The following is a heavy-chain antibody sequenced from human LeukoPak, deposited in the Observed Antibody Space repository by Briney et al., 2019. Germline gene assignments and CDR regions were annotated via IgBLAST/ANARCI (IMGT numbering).Heavy chain of an antibody. D-gene: IGHD3-16*01. J-gene: IGHJ4*02. CDR2: INAGHGNT. V-gene: IGHV1-3*01. CDR1: GYTFATYV. Sequence: RASVKVSCKASGYTFATYVIHWVRQAPGQGLEWMGWINAGHGNTEYSPRFEGRLIITTDTSASTVYMELSGLRREDTAVCYCARDRSYGDYWGQGTLVTVSS. CDR3: ARDRSYGDY.